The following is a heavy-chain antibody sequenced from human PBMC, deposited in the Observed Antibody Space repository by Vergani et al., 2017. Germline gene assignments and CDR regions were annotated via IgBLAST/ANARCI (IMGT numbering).Heavy chain of an antibody. V-gene: IGHV3-33*01. CDR3: ARVRGPEDQHGLLDY. CDR2: IWYDGSNK. CDR1: GFTFSSYG. D-gene: IGHD1-14*01. J-gene: IGHJ4*02. Sequence: QVQLVESGGGVVQPGRSLRLSCAASGFTFSSYGMHWVRQAPGKGLEWVAVIWYDGSNKYYADSVKGRFTISRDNSKNTLYLQMNSLRAEETAVYYCARVRGPEDQHGLLDYWGQGTLVTVSS.